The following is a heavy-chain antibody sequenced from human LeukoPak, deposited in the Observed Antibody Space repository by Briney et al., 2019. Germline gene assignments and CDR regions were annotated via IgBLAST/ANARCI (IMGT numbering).Heavy chain of an antibody. J-gene: IGHJ4*02. CDR3: ARRGSSGCFDY. D-gene: IGHD6-19*01. Sequence: PGGSLRLSCAASGFTFSTYTMHWVRQAPGKGLEWVAVISYDGSNKYYADSVKGRFTISRDNPENTLYLQMNSLRAEDTAVYYCARRGSSGCFDYWGQGTLVTVSS. CDR1: GFTFSTYT. CDR2: ISYDGSNK. V-gene: IGHV3-30-3*01.